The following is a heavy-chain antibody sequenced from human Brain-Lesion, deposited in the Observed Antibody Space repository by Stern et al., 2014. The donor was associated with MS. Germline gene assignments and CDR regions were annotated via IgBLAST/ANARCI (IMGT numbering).Heavy chain of an antibody. CDR2: INPNSGGT. V-gene: IGHV1-2*04. CDR3: ARGGRYYADY. Sequence: VQLVQSGAEVKKPGASVRVSCEASGNSFTHFYIHWVPQAPGQGLEWMGWINPNSGGTKFAQKFQGWVTITRDTSMTTAYMEVTSLTSDDTAVYYCARGGRYYADYWGQGTLVTVSS. D-gene: IGHD2-2*01. CDR1: GNSFTHFY. J-gene: IGHJ4*02.